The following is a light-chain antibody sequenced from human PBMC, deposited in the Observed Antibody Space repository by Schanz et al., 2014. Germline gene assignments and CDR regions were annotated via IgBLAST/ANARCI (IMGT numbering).Light chain of an antibody. J-gene: IGLJ3*02. V-gene: IGLV2-14*02. CDR1: ATDIGGTYL. Sequence: QSALTQPASVSASPGQSITISCTGTATDIGGTYLVSWYQQNPGEAPKLLILGDNHRPSGVSNRFSGFKSDNTASLTVSGLQAEDEADYYCSSYAGSINWVFGGGTKLTVL. CDR3: SSYAGSINWV. CDR2: GDN.